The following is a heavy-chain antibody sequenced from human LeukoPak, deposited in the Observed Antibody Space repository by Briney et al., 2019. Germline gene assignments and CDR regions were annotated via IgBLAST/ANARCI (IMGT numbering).Heavy chain of an antibody. V-gene: IGHV3-53*01. J-gene: IGHJ4*02. Sequence: GGSLRLSCAASGFTFSSYDMSWVRQAPGKGLEWVSVIYSGGYTYYADSVKGRFIISRDYSKNTLYLQMNSLRAEDTAVYYCATSIAVAGTLDYWGQGTLVTVSS. CDR3: ATSIAVAGTLDY. D-gene: IGHD6-19*01. CDR1: GFTFSSYD. CDR2: IYSGGYT.